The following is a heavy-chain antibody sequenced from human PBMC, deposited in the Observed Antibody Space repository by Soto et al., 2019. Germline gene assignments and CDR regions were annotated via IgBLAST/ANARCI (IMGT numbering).Heavy chain of an antibody. CDR2: IIPIFGTA. CDR1: GGTFSSYP. J-gene: IGHJ6*02. Sequence: GASVKVSCKASGGTFSSYPISWVRQAPGQGRQRTGGIIPIFGTANYAQKFQGRVTITADESTSTAYMELSSLRSEDTAVYYCARPGAAAGLGSLASYYYYGMDVWGQGTTVTVSS. V-gene: IGHV1-69*13. D-gene: IGHD6-13*01. CDR3: ARPGAAAGLGSLASYYYYGMDV.